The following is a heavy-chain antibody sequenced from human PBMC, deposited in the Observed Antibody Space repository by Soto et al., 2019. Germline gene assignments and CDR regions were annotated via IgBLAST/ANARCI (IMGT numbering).Heavy chain of an antibody. CDR2: IYDSGTT. CDR1: GASIRNYY. J-gene: IGHJ4*02. CDR3: ARAPALFYFDY. D-gene: IGHD2-15*01. V-gene: IGHV4-59*01. Sequence: KASETLSLTCVVSGASIRNYYWSWMRQPPGKALEYIGYIYDSGTTSYNPSLKSRVIISGDMSKNQFSLKLSSVTAADTAVYYCARAPALFYFDYWGQGTLVTVSS.